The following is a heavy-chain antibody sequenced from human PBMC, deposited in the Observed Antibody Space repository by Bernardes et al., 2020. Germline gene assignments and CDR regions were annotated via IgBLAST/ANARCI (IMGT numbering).Heavy chain of an antibody. CDR1: GGSFSGYY. Sequence: SETLSLTCAVYGGSFSGYYWIWIRQPPGKGLEWIGEVNHSGTSNYNPSLKSRVSISVDTSKNHFSLKLSSVTAADTAVYYCARGLLVAGTKEHFDYWGQGTLVTVSS. V-gene: IGHV4-34*01. CDR2: VNHSGTS. J-gene: IGHJ4*02. CDR3: ARGLLVAGTKEHFDY. D-gene: IGHD6-19*01.